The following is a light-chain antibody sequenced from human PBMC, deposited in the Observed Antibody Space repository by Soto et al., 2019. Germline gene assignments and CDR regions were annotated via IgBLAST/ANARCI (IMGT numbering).Light chain of an antibody. J-gene: IGKJ4*01. CDR1: QSISSW. V-gene: IGKV1-5*03. Sequence: DIQMPQSPSTLSASVGDRVTITCRASQSISSWLAWYQQKPGKAPKLLIYKASSLESGVPSRFSGSGSGTEFTLTISSLQPDDFATYYCQPYNSYPPFGGGTKVEIK. CDR3: QPYNSYPP. CDR2: KAS.